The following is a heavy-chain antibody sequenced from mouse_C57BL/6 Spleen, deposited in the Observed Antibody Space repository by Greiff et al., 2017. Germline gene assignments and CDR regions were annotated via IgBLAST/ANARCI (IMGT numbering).Heavy chain of an antibody. CDR1: GFTFSSYA. CDR3: TRDMHYYGSSPAWFAY. Sequence: EVHLVESGEGLVKPGGSLKLSCAASGFTFSSYAMSWVRQTPEKRLEWVAYISSGGDYIYYADTVKGRFTISRDNARNTLYLQMSSLKSEDTAMYYCTRDMHYYGSSPAWFAYWGQGTLVTVSA. J-gene: IGHJ3*01. D-gene: IGHD1-1*01. V-gene: IGHV5-9-1*02. CDR2: ISSGGDYI.